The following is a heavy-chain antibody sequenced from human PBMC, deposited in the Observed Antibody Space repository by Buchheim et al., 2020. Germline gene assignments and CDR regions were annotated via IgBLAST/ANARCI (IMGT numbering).Heavy chain of an antibody. D-gene: IGHD3-22*01. J-gene: IGHJ4*02. CDR3: ARLYDSSGYGVN. CDR2: INHSGST. V-gene: IGHV4-34*01. Sequence: QVQLQQWGAGLLKPSETLSLTCAVYGGSFSGYYWSWIRQPPGKGLEWIGEINHSGSTNYNPSLKSRFTISVDTSKNQFSLKLSPVTAADTAVYYCARLYDSSGYGVNWGQGTL. CDR1: GGSFSGYY.